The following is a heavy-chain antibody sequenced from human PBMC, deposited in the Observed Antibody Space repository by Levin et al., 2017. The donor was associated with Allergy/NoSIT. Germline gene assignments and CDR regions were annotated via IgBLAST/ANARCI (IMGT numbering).Heavy chain of an antibody. V-gene: IGHV4-61*02. J-gene: IGHJ4*02. CDR3: ARAEVGSEH. CDR2: IYSSGSA. D-gene: IGHD3-10*01. Sequence: SQTLSLTCKVSGGSISSGSYYWSWIRQPAAKGLEWIGRIYSSGSANYNPSLKSRVTISVDTFKNQFSLKLSSVTAADTAVYYCARAEVGSEHWGQGTLVTVSS. CDR1: GGSISSGSYY.